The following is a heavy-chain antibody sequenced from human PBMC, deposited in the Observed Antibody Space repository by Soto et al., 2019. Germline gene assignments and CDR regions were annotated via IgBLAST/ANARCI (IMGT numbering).Heavy chain of an antibody. CDR3: ARAVYYYDSSGYYFFYGMDV. Sequence: SPTLSLTCAISGDSVSSNSAAWNWIRQSPSRGLEWLGRTYYRSKWYNDYAVSVKSRITINPDTSKNQFSLQLNSVTPEDTAVYYCARAVYYYDSSGYYFFYGMDVWGQGTTVTVSS. CDR2: TYYRSKWYN. J-gene: IGHJ6*02. V-gene: IGHV6-1*01. CDR1: GDSVSSNSAA. D-gene: IGHD3-22*01.